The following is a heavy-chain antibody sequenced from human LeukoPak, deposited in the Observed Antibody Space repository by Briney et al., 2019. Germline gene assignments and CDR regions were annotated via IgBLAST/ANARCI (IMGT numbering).Heavy chain of an antibody. D-gene: IGHD6-13*01. CDR1: GYTFTSND. CDR2: MNPNSGNT. J-gene: IGHJ4*02. V-gene: IGHV1-8*01. Sequence: GASVKVSCKASGYTFTSNDINWVRQATGQGLEWMGWMNPNSGNTGYAQKFQGRVAMTRNTSISTAYMELSSLRSEDTAVYYCARGTFCGWGGKCSGSWYYDYWGQETRVTVSS. CDR3: ARGTFCGWGGKCSGSWYYDY.